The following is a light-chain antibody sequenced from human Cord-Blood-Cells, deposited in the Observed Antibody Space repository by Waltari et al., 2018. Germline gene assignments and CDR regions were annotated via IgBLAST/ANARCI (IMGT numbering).Light chain of an antibody. V-gene: IGKV1-27*01. CDR2: AAS. Sequence: DIQMTQSPSSLSASVGDRVTITCRASQGISNYLAWYQQKPGKVPKLLIYAASTLQSGGPSRFSGSGSGTDFTLTSSSLQPEDVATYYCQKYNSALWTFGQGTKVEIK. J-gene: IGKJ1*01. CDR1: QGISNY. CDR3: QKYNSALWT.